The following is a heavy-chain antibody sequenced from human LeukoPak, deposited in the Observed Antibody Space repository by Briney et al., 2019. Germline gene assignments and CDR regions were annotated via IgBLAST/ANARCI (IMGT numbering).Heavy chain of an antibody. J-gene: IGHJ4*02. D-gene: IGHD1-26*01. CDR1: GASITSNY. CDR3: ARHPDSVGAFDY. CDR2: MCSSGIS. Sequence: PSETLSLTCTVSGASITSNYWSWVRQPPGKGLEWIGYMCSSGISNSNPSLKSRVSISLETSKNQFSLRLSSVTAADTAVYYCARHPDSVGAFDYWGQGALVTVSS. V-gene: IGHV4-59*08.